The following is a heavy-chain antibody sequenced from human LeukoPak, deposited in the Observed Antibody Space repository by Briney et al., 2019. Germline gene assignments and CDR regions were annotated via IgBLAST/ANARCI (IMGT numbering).Heavy chain of an antibody. D-gene: IGHD2-21*02. CDR3: ARGDAGFYYMDV. Sequence: SETLSLTCTVSGGSIGSYYWSWIRQPPGKGLEWIGYIYYSGSTNYNPSLKSRVTISVDTSKNQFSLKLSSVTAADTAVYYCARGDAGFYYMDVWGKGTTVTVSS. J-gene: IGHJ6*03. V-gene: IGHV4-59*01. CDR2: IYYSGST. CDR1: GGSIGSYY.